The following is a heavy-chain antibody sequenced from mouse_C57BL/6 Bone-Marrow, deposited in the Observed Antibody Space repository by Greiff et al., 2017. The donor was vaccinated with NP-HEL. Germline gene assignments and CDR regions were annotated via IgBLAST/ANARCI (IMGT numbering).Heavy chain of an antibody. D-gene: IGHD1-1*01. Sequence: QVQLQQPGAELVKPGASVKLSCKASGYTFTSYWMHWVKQRPGQGLEWIGMIHPNSGSTNYNEKFKSKATLTVDKSSSTAYIQLRSLTSEDSSVYYCARSPFTTVVPWYFEVWGTGTTVTVSS. CDR1: GYTFTSYW. CDR3: ARSPFTTVVPWYFEV. V-gene: IGHV1-64*01. CDR2: IHPNSGST. J-gene: IGHJ1*03.